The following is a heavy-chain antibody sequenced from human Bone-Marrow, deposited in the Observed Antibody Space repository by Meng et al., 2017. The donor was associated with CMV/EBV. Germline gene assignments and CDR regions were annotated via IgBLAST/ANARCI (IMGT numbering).Heavy chain of an antibody. J-gene: IGHJ4*02. D-gene: IGHD3-9*01. V-gene: IGHV3-30-3*01. CDR3: ARDRDWSIPDY. CDR2: ISYDGSHK. CDR1: GFIFSTSA. Sequence: SCAASGFIFSTSAMHWVRQAPGKGLEWVAIISYDGSHKYYADSVKGRFTISRDNSKHTLYLEVNSLRTEDTAVYYCARDRDWSIPDYWGQGTLVTVSS.